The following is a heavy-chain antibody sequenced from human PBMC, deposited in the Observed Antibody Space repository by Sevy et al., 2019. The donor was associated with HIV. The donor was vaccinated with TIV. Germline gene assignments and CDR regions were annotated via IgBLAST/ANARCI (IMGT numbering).Heavy chain of an antibody. J-gene: IGHJ4*02. D-gene: IGHD2-8*01. CDR2: ISSSSAAI. Sequence: GGCLRLSCVASEFTLSSYSMNWVRQAPGKGLEWISSISSSSAAIYYADSVKGRFTISRDNAKNSLYLQMNSLRDEDTAVYYCASRSQCCNGVCPFDYWGQGTLVTVSS. CDR1: EFTLSSYS. V-gene: IGHV3-21*01. CDR3: ASRSQCCNGVCPFDY.